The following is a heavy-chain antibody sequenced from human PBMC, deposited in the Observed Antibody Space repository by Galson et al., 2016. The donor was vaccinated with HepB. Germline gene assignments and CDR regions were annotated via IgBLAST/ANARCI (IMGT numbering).Heavy chain of an antibody. CDR2: IDPTGKS. Sequence: TLSLTCGVSGGSISTFSSRGYSWSWIRQPPGKGLEWIGNIDPTGKSFYNASLRSRLTISLERSKNQFSLTLNSVTAADAAVYYCARKEKAGRWYFDLWGRGTLVAVSS. V-gene: IGHV4-30-2*01. CDR1: GGSISTFSSRGYS. J-gene: IGHJ2*01. D-gene: IGHD5-24*01. CDR3: ARKEKAGRWYFDL.